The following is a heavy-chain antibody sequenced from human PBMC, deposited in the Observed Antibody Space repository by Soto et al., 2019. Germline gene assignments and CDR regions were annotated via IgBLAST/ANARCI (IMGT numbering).Heavy chain of an antibody. J-gene: IGHJ6*02. V-gene: IGHV3-7*05. CDR1: GFTFSGYW. CDR2: IKQDGSEQ. Sequence: EVQLVESGGGLVQPGGSLRLSCAASGFTFSGYWMSWVRQAPGKGLEWVANIKQDGSEQFYVDSVKGRFTISRDNAKNSLYLQINILSAEATAVYYCAREAVWGQGTTVTVSS. CDR3: AREAV.